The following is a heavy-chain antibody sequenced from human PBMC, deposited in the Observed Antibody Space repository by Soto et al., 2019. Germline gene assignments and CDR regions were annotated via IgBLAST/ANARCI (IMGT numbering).Heavy chain of an antibody. Sequence: SLRLSCAASGFTFDDYAMHWVRQAPGKGLEWVSSISWNSGSIAYADSVKGRFTISRDNAKNSLYLQMNSLRAEDTALYYCAKGGYNWNSYLHYWGQGTLVTVSS. CDR2: ISWNSGSI. V-gene: IGHV3-9*01. D-gene: IGHD1-7*01. J-gene: IGHJ4*02. CDR1: GFTFDDYA. CDR3: AKGGYNWNSYLHY.